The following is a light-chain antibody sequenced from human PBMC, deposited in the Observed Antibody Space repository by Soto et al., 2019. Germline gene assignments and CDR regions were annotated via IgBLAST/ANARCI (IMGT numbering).Light chain of an antibody. CDR2: TAS. J-gene: IGKJ4*01. CDR3: QQANSFPLT. Sequence: DIQMTQSPSSVSASVGDRVTITCRASQGISSLLAWYQQKPGKAPNVLIDTASSLQSGVPSRFSGSGSGTDFTLTISSLHPEDFATYYCQQANSFPLTFGGGTKVEIK. V-gene: IGKV1-12*01. CDR1: QGISSL.